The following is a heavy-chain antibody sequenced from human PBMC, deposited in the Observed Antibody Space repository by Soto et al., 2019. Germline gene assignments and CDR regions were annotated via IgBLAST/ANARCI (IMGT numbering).Heavy chain of an antibody. J-gene: IGHJ5*02. D-gene: IGHD3-3*01. CDR2: ISGSGGST. Sequence: PGGSLRLSCAASGFTFSSYAMSWVRQAPGKGLEWVSAISGSGGSTYYADSVEGRFTISRDNSKNTLYLQMNSLRAEDTAVYYCGRALYYDFWSGSETYNWFDPWGQGTLVTVSS. CDR3: GRALYYDFWSGSETYNWFDP. CDR1: GFTFSSYA. V-gene: IGHV3-23*01.